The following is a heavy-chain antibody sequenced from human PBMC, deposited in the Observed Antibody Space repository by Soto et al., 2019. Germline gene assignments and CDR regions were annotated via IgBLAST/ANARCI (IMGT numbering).Heavy chain of an antibody. CDR2: IYYSGST. V-gene: IGHV4-30-4*01. CDR1: GGSISSGDYY. CDR3: ARVRWRVVTAIEYYFDY. D-gene: IGHD2-21*02. J-gene: IGHJ4*02. Sequence: SETLSLTCTVSGGSISSGDYYWSWIRQPPGKGLEWIGYIYYSGSTYYNPSLKSRVTISVDTSKNQFSLKLSSVTAADTAVYYCARVRWRVVTAIEYYFDYWGQGTLVTVSS.